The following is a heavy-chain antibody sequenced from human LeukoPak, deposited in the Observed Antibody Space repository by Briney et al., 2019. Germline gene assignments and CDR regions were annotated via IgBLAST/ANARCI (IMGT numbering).Heavy chain of an antibody. Sequence: GGSLRLPCAASGFTFSSYEMNWVRQAPGKGLEWVSYISSSGSTIYYADSVKGRFTSSRDNAKNSLYLHMNSLRAEDTAVYYCARRAMAYYYYYYMDVWGKGTTVTISS. CDR1: GFTFSSYE. J-gene: IGHJ6*03. CDR2: ISSSGSTI. CDR3: ARRAMAYYYYYYMDV. D-gene: IGHD5-18*01. V-gene: IGHV3-48*03.